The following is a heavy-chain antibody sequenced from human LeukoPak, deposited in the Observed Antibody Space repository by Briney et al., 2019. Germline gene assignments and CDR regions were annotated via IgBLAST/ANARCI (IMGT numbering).Heavy chain of an antibody. CDR1: GYTFAKFD. J-gene: IGHJ4*02. Sequence: GASVKVSCKASGYTFAKFDINWVRQATGQGLEWMGWVNLKSGYTGSAQKFQDRVTITRDTSINTAYMELTSLRSEDTAVYYCARVDGSPDYWGQGTLVTVSS. CDR3: ARVDGSPDY. CDR2: VNLKSGYT. D-gene: IGHD2-15*01. V-gene: IGHV1-8*03.